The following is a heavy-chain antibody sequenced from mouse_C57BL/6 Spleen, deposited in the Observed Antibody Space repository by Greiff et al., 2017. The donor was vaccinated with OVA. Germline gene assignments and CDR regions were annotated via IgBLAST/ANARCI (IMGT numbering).Heavy chain of an antibody. V-gene: IGHV5-17*01. CDR3: ARSFYGSSLYYFDY. J-gene: IGHJ2*01. D-gene: IGHD1-1*01. Sequence: DVTLVESGGGLVKPGGSLKLSCAASGFTFSDYGMHWVRQAPEKGLEWVAYISSGSSTIYYADTVKGRFTISRDTAKNTLFLQMTSLRSEDTAMYYCARSFYGSSLYYFDYWGQGTTLTVAS. CDR1: GFTFSDYG. CDR2: ISSGSSTI.